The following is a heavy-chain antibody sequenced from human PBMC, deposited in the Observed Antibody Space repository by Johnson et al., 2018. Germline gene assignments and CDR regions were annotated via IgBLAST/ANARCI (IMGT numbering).Heavy chain of an antibody. CDR1: GFTFSSYA. J-gene: IGHJ3*02. Sequence: VQLVESGGGLVQPGGSLRLSCAASGFTFSSYAMNWVRQAPGKGLEWVSTITGGGGSTYYADSVKGRFTISRDNSKNALYLQMNSLRAEDTAVYYWAKDWGVPTEMIDAFDIWGQGTMVTVSS. D-gene: IGHD3-16*01. V-gene: IGHV3-23*04. CDR2: ITGGGGST. CDR3: AKDWGVPTEMIDAFDI.